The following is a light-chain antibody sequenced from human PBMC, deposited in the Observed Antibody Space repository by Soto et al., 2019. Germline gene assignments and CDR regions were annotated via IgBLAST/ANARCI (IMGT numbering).Light chain of an antibody. CDR3: QQYNSWWT. CDR1: QSINSW. CDR2: YAS. J-gene: IGKJ1*01. V-gene: IGKV1-5*01. Sequence: IQMTQSPSTLSASVGDRVTITCRACQSINSWLAWYQQRPGKASRLLIYYASTLESGVPSRFSRSESGTEFALTISGQQPDDFATYYCQQYNSWWTFGQGTKVEMK.